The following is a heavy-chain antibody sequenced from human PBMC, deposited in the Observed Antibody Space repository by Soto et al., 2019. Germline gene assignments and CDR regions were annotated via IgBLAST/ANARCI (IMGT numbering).Heavy chain of an antibody. CDR3: ARKVSGSTGRPDLWYFDL. CDR1: GFTFSGYA. Sequence: EVQLLDSGGGLVQPGGSLRLSCAASGFTFSGYALTWVRQAPGKGLEWVSAISGGGDATFYADSVKVRFTISRDSSKNSLYLQMNSLRGEDTPVYSCARKVSGSTGRPDLWYFDLWGRGTLVTVSS. V-gene: IGHV3-23*01. D-gene: IGHD3-10*01. CDR2: ISGGGDAT. J-gene: IGHJ2*01.